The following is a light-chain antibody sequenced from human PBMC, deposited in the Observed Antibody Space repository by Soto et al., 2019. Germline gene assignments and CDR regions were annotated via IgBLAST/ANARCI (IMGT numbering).Light chain of an antibody. V-gene: IGKV3-20*01. CDR3: QQYGSSGT. CDR1: QSVSNNY. Sequence: ESVLTHSPGTLSLSPCERATLSFRASQSVSNNYLAWYQQKPGQAPRLLIYGASNRATGIPDRFSGSGSGTDFTLTISRLEPEDFAVYYCQQYGSSGTFGQGTKVDIK. J-gene: IGKJ1*01. CDR2: GAS.